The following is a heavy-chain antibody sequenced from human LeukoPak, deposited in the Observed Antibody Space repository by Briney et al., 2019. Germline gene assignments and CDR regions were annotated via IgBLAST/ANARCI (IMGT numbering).Heavy chain of an antibody. Sequence: ASVKVSCKASGYTFTSYGISWVRQAPGQGLEWMGWISAYNGNTNYAQKLQGRVTMTTDTSTSTAYMELRSLRSDDTAVYYCAREGGDYGSGSYSFDYWGQGTLVTVSS. CDR1: GYTFTSYG. D-gene: IGHD3-10*01. CDR2: ISAYNGNT. V-gene: IGHV1-18*01. CDR3: AREGGDYGSGSYSFDY. J-gene: IGHJ4*02.